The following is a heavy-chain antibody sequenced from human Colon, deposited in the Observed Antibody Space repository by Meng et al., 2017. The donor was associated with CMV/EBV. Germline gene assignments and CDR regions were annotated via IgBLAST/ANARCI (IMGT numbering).Heavy chain of an antibody. CDR1: GGSISSGGYY. CDR2: IYYSGST. J-gene: IGHJ3*02. V-gene: IGHV4-31*02. Sequence: LRLSCTVSGGSISSGGYYWSWIRQHPGKGLEWIGYIYYSGSTYYNPSLKSRVTISVDTSKNQFSLKLSSVTAADTAVYYCARDRGDSPLAVDAFDIWGQGTMVTVSS. D-gene: IGHD3-16*01. CDR3: ARDRGDSPLAVDAFDI.